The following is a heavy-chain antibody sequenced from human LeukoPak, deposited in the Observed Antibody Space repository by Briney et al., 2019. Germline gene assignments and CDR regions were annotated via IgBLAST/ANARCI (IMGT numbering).Heavy chain of an antibody. CDR2: LSYDGSIK. D-gene: IGHD2-21*02. V-gene: IGHV3-30-3*01. CDR3: ARDGRFVEVTALFDY. J-gene: IGHJ4*02. Sequence: GGSLRLSCAASGFAFSSYAMHWVRQAPGKGLEGVAALSYDGSIKYYADSVKGRFTISRDNSVDTLYLQVNSLRAEDTAVYYCARDGRFVEVTALFDYWGQGTPVTVSS. CDR1: GFAFSSYA.